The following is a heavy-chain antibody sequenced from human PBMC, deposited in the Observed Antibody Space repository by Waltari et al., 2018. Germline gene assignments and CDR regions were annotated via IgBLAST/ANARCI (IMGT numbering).Heavy chain of an antibody. Sequence: QVQLQESGPGLVKPSQTLSLTCTVSGGSISRGGYYWSWIRQHPGKGLEWIWYIYYSGSTYYYPSLKSRVTISVDTSKNQFSLKLSSVTAADTAVYYCARAQDSSGYIFDYWGQGTLVTVSS. CDR2: IYYSGST. J-gene: IGHJ4*02. V-gene: IGHV4-31*03. CDR1: GGSISRGGYY. D-gene: IGHD3-22*01. CDR3: ARAQDSSGYIFDY.